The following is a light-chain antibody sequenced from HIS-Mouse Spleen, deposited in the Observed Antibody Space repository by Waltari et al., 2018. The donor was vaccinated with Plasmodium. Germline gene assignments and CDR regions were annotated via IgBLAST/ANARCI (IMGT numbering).Light chain of an antibody. CDR3: QQYDNLPLT. Sequence: DIQMTQSPSSLSASVGDRVTITCQASQDISNYLNWYQQKPGKAPKLLIYEASNLETGVPSRFSGSGSGTEFTCTISSLQREDIATYYCQQYDNLPLTFGGGTKVEIK. V-gene: IGKV1-33*01. CDR2: EAS. J-gene: IGKJ4*01. CDR1: QDISNY.